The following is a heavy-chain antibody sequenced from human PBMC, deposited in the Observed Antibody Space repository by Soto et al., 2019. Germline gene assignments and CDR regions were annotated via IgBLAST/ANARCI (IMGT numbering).Heavy chain of an antibody. CDR3: SRGLWQWLFDY. CDR1: GYTFTSHY. D-gene: IGHD6-19*01. V-gene: IGHV1-46*03. Sequence: QVQLVQSGAEVKKPGASVMVSCRASGYTFTSHYMHWVRQAPGQGLEWMGMIDPSGGATTYAQKFQGRVTITRDTSTTTVYMELSSPRPEDTAVYSCSRGLWQWLFDYWGQGTLVTVSS. J-gene: IGHJ4*02. CDR2: IDPSGGAT.